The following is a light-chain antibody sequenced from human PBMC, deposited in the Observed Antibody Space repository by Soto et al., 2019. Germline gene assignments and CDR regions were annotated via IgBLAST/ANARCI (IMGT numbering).Light chain of an antibody. CDR2: GAS. CDR3: QQYGSSPEGLT. Sequence: MVLTQSPGTLSLSPGERATLSCRARQSVSSSYLAWYQQKPGQAPRLLIYGASSRATGIPDRFSGSGSGTDFTLTISRLEPEDFAVYECQQYGSSPEGLTFGGGTKVEIK. J-gene: IGKJ4*01. CDR1: QSVSSSY. V-gene: IGKV3-20*01.